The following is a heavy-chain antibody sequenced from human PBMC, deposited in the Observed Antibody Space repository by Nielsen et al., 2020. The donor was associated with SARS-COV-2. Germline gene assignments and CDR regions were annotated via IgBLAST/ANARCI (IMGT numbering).Heavy chain of an antibody. CDR1: GGSISSGDYY. Sequence: SETLSLTCTVSGGSISSGDYYWSWIRQPPGKGLEWIGYIYYSGSTYYNPSLKSRVTISVDTSKNQFSLKLSSVTAADTAVYYCARVISYCSSTSCYLAYYYYMDVWGKGTTVTVSS. CDR2: IYYSGST. J-gene: IGHJ6*03. D-gene: IGHD2-2*01. V-gene: IGHV4-30-4*01. CDR3: ARVISYCSSTSCYLAYYYYMDV.